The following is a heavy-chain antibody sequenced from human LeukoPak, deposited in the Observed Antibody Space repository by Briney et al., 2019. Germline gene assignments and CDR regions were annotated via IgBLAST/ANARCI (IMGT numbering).Heavy chain of an antibody. CDR2: INHSGST. CDR3: ARGLKITMVRGVTHPFDY. Sequence: SETLSLTCAVYGGSFSGYYWSWIRQPPGKGLEWIGEINHSGSTNYNPSLKSRVTISVDTSKNQFSLKLSSVTAADTAVYNCARGLKITMVRGVTHPFDYWGQGTLVTVSS. D-gene: IGHD3-10*01. V-gene: IGHV4-34*01. J-gene: IGHJ4*02. CDR1: GGSFSGYY.